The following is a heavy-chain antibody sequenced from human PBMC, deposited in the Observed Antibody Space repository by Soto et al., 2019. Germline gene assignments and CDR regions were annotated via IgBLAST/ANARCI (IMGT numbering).Heavy chain of an antibody. Sequence: QVQLVQSGAEVKKPGSSVKVSCKASGGTFSSYAISWVRQAPGQGLEWMGGIIPIFGTANYAQKFQGRVTITAYKSTSTAYMELCSLRSEDTAVYYCARDLLQTRSLHFALWGRGTLVTVSS. CDR3: ARDLLQTRSLHFAL. CDR1: GGTFSSYA. V-gene: IGHV1-69*06. D-gene: IGHD4-4*01. J-gene: IGHJ2*01. CDR2: IIPIFGTA.